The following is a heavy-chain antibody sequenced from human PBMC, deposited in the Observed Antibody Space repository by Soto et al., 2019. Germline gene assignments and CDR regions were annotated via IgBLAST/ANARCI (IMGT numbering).Heavy chain of an antibody. V-gene: IGHV3-21*06. CDR1: GFTFTRYS. CDR2: ISSTTNYI. J-gene: IGHJ4*02. CDR3: ARESEDLTSNFDY. Sequence: GGSLRLSCAASGFTFTRYSMNWVRQAPGKGLEWVSSISSTTNYIYYGDSMKGRFTISRDNAKNSLYLEMNSLRAENTAVYYCARESEDLTSNFDYWGQGTLVTVS.